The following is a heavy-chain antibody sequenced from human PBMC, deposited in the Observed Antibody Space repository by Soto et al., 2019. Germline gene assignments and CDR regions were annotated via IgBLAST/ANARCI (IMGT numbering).Heavy chain of an antibody. CDR3: ARGGGSTDYVANYYFDY. Sequence: QLRLQESGSGLVKPSQTLSLTCTVSGGSLSSGSFSWGWIRQPPGKGLEWIGYINYSGNTYYNPSLRRRATISREMSTDQLPLKLGSVAAAGTAVYYCARGGGSTDYVANYYFDYWGRGTLVTVSS. CDR2: INYSGNT. D-gene: IGHD4-17*01. CDR1: GGSLSSGSFS. V-gene: IGHV4-30-2*01. J-gene: IGHJ4*02.